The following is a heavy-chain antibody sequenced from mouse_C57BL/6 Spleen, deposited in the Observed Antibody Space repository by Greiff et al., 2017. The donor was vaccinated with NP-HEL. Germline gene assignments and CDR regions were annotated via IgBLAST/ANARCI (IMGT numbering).Heavy chain of an antibody. CDR3: AQMGFYCNRWYFGV. J-gene: IGHJ1*03. CDR2: ISGGGGNT. V-gene: IGHV5-9*01. CDR1: GFTFSSYT. Sequence: EVMLVESGGGLVKPGGSLKLSCAASGFTFSSYTMSWVRQTPEKRLEWVATISGGGGNTYYPDSVKGRFTISRDNAKNTLYLQMSSLRSEDTALYYCAQMGFYCNRWYFGVWRTGTTVTVSS. D-gene: IGHD2-1*01.